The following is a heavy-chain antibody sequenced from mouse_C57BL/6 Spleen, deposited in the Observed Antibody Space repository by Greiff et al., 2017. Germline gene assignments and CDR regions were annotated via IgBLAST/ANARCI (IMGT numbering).Heavy chain of an antibody. V-gene: IGHV1-64*01. CDR1: GYTFTSYW. CDR2: IHPNSGST. D-gene: IGHD2-4*01. J-gene: IGHJ4*01. CDR3: ARWTMGLRRLYYAVDY. Sequence: QVQLQQPGAELVKPGASVKLSCKASGYTFTSYWMHWVKQRPGQGLEWIGMIHPNSGSTNYNEKFKSKDTLTVDKSSSTAYMQLSSLTSEYSAVNYCARWTMGLRRLYYAVDYWGQGTSVTVSS.